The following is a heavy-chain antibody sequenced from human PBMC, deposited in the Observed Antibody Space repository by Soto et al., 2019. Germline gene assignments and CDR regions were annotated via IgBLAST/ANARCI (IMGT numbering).Heavy chain of an antibody. CDR2: ISHDGGT. CDR1: GGSFSDFY. J-gene: IGHJ6*02. Sequence: PSETLSLTCAFYGGSFSDFYWSWVRQSPGKGLEWVGEISHDGGTNYSPSLASRVSISVDTSKNQFSLHLRSVTAADTGLYYCARGQLVWYGDLTPYYRDMDVWGQGTTVTVSS. CDR3: ARGQLVWYGDLTPYYRDMDV. D-gene: IGHD3-10*01. V-gene: IGHV4-34*01.